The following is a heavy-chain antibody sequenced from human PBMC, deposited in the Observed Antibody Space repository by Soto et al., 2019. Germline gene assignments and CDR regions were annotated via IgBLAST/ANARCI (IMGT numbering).Heavy chain of an antibody. V-gene: IGHV3-23*01. CDR1: GFTFSTYA. CDR2: ISAGGGST. CDR3: AHPRGYGVFDAYEI. J-gene: IGHJ3*02. Sequence: PGASLRLSSAASGFTFSTYAMSCVRQAPGKGLEWASAISAGGGSTYYADSVKGRFTISRDNSINTLYLQMNSLRTEDTAVYYSAHPRGYGVFDAYEIWDQGAMVTASS. D-gene: IGHD4-17*01.